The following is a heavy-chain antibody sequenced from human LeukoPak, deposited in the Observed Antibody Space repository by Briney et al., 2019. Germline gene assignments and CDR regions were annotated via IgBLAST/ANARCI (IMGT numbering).Heavy chain of an antibody. Sequence: SQTLSLTCAISGDSVSSSSAAWNWIRQSPSRGLEWLGRAYYRSKWYNDYAVSVKSRITINPDTSKNQFSLQLNSVTPEDTAVYYCARGSLQVRQREIYQLLFASPNGMDVWGQGTTVTVSS. CDR3: ARGSLQVRQREIYQLLFASPNGMDV. D-gene: IGHD2-2*01. J-gene: IGHJ6*02. CDR2: AYYRSKWYN. CDR1: GDSVSSSSAA. V-gene: IGHV6-1*01.